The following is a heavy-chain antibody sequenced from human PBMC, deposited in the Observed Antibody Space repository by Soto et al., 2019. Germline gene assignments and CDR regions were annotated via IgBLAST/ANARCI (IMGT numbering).Heavy chain of an antibody. V-gene: IGHV4-59*01. J-gene: IGHJ3*02. CDR2: IYYSGST. D-gene: IGHD3-10*01. CDR1: GGSIRSYY. CDR3: ARVWGGAFDI. Sequence: TSETLSLTCTVSGGSIRSYYWSWIRQPPGKGLEWIGYIYYSGSTNYNPSLKSRVTISVDTSKNQFSLKLSSVTAADTAVYYCARVWGGAFDIWGQGTMVTVSS.